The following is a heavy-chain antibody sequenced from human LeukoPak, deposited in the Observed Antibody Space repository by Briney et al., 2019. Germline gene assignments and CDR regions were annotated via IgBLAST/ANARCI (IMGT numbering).Heavy chain of an antibody. J-gene: IGHJ3*02. CDR3: ATQTPSRIAAAGTAAFDI. V-gene: IGHV1-69*01. CDR1: GGTFSSYA. D-gene: IGHD6-13*01. CDR2: IIPIFGTA. Sequence: SVKVSCKASGGTFSSYAISWVRQAPGQGLEWMGGIIPIFGTANYAQKFQGRVTITADESTSTAYMELSSLRSEDTAVYYCATQTPSRIAAAGTAAFDIWGQGTMVTVSS.